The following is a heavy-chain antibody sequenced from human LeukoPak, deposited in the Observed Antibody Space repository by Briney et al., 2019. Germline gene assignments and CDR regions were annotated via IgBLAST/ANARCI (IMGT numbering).Heavy chain of an antibody. V-gene: IGHV3-30*03. CDR2: VSHDGRTK. CDR3: ARDLGSAGYSSSSGWFDP. J-gene: IGHJ5*02. CDR1: GFIFSNYG. D-gene: IGHD6-6*01. Sequence: GGSLRLSCAASGFIFSNYGMHWVRQAPGTGLEWVAVVSHDGRTKFYADSVKGRFTISRDNSKNTLYLQMNGLRAEDTAVYYCARDLGSAGYSSSSGWFDPWGQGTLVTVSS.